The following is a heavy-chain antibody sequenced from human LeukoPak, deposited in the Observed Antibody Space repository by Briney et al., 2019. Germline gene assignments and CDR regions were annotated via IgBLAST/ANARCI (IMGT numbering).Heavy chain of an antibody. J-gene: IGHJ4*02. V-gene: IGHV4-39*07. CDR2: IYYSGST. Sequence: PSETLSLTCTVSGGSISSSSYYWGWIRQPPGKGLEWIGSIYYSGSTYYNPSLKSRVTISVDTSKNQFSLKLSSVTTADTAVYYCARGVSSGYPGLFNFDYWGQGPRSPSPQ. CDR3: ARGVSSGYPGLFNFDY. D-gene: IGHD3-22*01. CDR1: GGSISSSSYY.